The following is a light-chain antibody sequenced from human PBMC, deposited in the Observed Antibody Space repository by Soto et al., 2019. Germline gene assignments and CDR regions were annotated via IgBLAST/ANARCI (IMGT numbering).Light chain of an antibody. V-gene: IGKV3-20*01. CDR3: QQYGGSLT. CDR2: GES. J-gene: IGKJ4*01. Sequence: IALTLSPATICLSPADRTTLAFRASQSVSSYLAWYQQKRGQAPRLLIYGESSRATGIPDRFSGSGSGTDFTLTISRLEPEDFALYYCQQYGGSLTFGGGTKLDIK. CDR1: QSVSSY.